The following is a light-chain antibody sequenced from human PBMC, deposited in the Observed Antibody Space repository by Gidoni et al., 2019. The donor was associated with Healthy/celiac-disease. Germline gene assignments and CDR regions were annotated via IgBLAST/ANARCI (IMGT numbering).Light chain of an antibody. J-gene: IGKJ1*01. CDR2: GAS. Sequence: EIVMTQSPATLSVSPGERATLSCRASQSVSSNLAWYQQKPGQAPRLLIYGASTRATGSPARFSGSGSGAKFTLTNSSLQSEDFAVYYCQQYNNWPWTFGQGTKVEIK. CDR1: QSVSSN. V-gene: IGKV3-15*01. CDR3: QQYNNWPWT.